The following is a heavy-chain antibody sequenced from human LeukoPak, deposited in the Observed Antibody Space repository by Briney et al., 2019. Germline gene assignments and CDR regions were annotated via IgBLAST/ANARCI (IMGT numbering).Heavy chain of an antibody. V-gene: IGHV3-30*18. CDR3: AKDPGVGPHSTYNWFDP. Sequence: PGGSLRLSCAASGFTFSSYGMHWVRQAPGKGLEWVAVISYDGSNKYYADSVKGRFTISRDNSKNTLYLQMNSLRAEDTAVYYCAKDPGVGPHSTYNWFDPWGQGTLVTVSS. J-gene: IGHJ5*02. CDR2: ISYDGSNK. CDR1: GFTFSSYG.